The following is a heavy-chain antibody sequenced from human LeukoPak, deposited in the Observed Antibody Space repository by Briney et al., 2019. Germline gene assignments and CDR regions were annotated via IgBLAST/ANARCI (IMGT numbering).Heavy chain of an antibody. J-gene: IGHJ4*02. D-gene: IGHD6-6*01. CDR2: IKQDGSEK. Sequence: PGGSLRLSCAASGFTFSGYWMSWVRQAPGKGLEWVANIKQDGSEKYYVDSVKGRFTISRDNAKNSLYLQMNSLRAEDTAVYYCARDRGSYSSSSEIDYWGQGTLVTVSS. V-gene: IGHV3-7*01. CDR1: GFTFSGYW. CDR3: ARDRGSYSSSSEIDY.